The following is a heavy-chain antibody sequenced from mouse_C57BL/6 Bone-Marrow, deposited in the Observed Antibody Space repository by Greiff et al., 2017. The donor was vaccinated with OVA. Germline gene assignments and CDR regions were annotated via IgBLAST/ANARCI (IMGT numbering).Heavy chain of an antibody. CDR3: ARDYRGIYWYFDV. J-gene: IGHJ1*03. Sequence: VQLQQPGAELVMPGASVKLSCKASGYTFTSYWMHWVKQRPGQGLEWIGEIDPSDSYTNYNQKFKGKSTLTVDKSSSTAYMQLSSLTSEDSAVYYSARDYRGIYWYFDVWGTGTTVTVSA. D-gene: IGHD1-1*02. CDR1: GYTFTSYW. V-gene: IGHV1-69*01. CDR2: IDPSDSYT.